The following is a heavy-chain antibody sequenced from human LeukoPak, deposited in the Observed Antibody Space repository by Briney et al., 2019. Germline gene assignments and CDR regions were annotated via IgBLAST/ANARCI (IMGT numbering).Heavy chain of an antibody. CDR3: ARGWPGGYFDY. J-gene: IGHJ4*02. Sequence: SETLSLTCDVYGGSFSGYYWSWIRQPPGKGLEWIGEINHSGSTNYNPSLKSRVTISVDKSKNQFSLKLSSVTAADTAVYFCARGWPGGYFDYGGQGTLVTVSS. V-gene: IGHV4-34*01. CDR2: INHSGST. D-gene: IGHD3-10*01. CDR1: GGSFSGYY.